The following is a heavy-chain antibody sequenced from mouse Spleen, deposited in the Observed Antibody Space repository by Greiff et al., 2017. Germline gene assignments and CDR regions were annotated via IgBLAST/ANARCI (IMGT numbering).Heavy chain of an antibody. J-gene: IGHJ4*01. V-gene: IGHV1-53*01. CDR1: GYTFTSYW. D-gene: IGHD2-1*01. CDR2: INPSNGGT. CDR3: VYGNYPLYAMDY. Sequence: VQLQQPGTELVKPGASVKLSCKASGYTFTSYWMHWVKQRPGQGLEWIGNINPSNGGTNYNEKFKSKATLTVDKSSSTAYMQLSSLTSEDSAVYYFVYGNYPLYAMDYWGQGTSVTVSS.